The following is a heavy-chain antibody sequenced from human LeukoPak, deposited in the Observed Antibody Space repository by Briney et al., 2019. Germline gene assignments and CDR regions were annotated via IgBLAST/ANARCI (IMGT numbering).Heavy chain of an antibody. CDR1: GGSISSGGYY. D-gene: IGHD1-26*01. Sequence: SETLSLTCTVSGGSISSGGYYWSWIRQPPGKGLEWIGYIYHSGSTYYNPSLKSRVTISVDRSKNQFSLKLSSVTAADTAVYYCARDRSGSYFNWGQGTQVTVSS. V-gene: IGHV4-30-2*01. J-gene: IGHJ4*02. CDR3: ARDRSGSYFN. CDR2: IYHSGST.